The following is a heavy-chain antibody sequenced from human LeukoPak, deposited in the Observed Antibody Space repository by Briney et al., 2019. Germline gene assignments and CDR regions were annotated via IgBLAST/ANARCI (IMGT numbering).Heavy chain of an antibody. Sequence: EASVKVSCKASGGTFSSYAISWVRQAPGQGLEWMGGIIPIFGTANYAQKFQGRVTITTDESTSTAYMELSSLRSEDTAVYYCARSSTSHKGWFDPWGQGTLVTVSS. CDR3: ARSSTSHKGWFDP. CDR1: GGTFSSYA. V-gene: IGHV1-69*05. J-gene: IGHJ5*02. D-gene: IGHD6-6*01. CDR2: IIPIFGTA.